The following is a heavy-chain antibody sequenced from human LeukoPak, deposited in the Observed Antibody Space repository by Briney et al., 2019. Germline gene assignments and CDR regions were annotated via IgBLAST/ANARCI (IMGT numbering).Heavy chain of an antibody. CDR3: ARADGDDSSGYSFDY. Sequence: ASVKVSCKASGYTFTSYGISWVQQAPGQGLEWMGWISAYNGNTNYAQKLQGRVTMTTDTSTSTAYMELRSLRSDDTAVYYCARADGDDSSGYSFDYWGQGTLVTVSS. CDR1: GYTFTSYG. V-gene: IGHV1-18*01. J-gene: IGHJ4*02. CDR2: ISAYNGNT. D-gene: IGHD3-22*01.